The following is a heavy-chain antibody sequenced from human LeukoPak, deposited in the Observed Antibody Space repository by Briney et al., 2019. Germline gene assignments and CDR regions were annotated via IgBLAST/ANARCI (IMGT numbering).Heavy chain of an antibody. D-gene: IGHD3-22*01. J-gene: IGHJ4*02. CDR1: GGSISSGAYY. CDR2: IYYSGST. Sequence: SETLSLTCTVSGGSISSGAYYWSWIRQPPGKGLEWIGYIYYSGSTYYNPSLKSRVTISVDTSKNQFSLKLSSVTAADTAVYYCARTYYYDSSGYYYEKYYFDYWGQGTLVTVS. CDR3: ARTYYYDSSGYYYEKYYFDY. V-gene: IGHV4-30-4*08.